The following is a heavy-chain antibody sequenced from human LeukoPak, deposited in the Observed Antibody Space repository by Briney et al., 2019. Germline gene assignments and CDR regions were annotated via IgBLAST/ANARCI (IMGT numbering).Heavy chain of an antibody. CDR2: IYYSGST. CDR1: GGSISSYY. V-gene: IGHV4-59*01. D-gene: IGHD3-10*01. J-gene: IGHJ5*02. CDR3: ARVGNWFDP. Sequence: PSETLSLTCTVSGGSISSYYWSWIRQPPGKGLEWIGYIYYSGSTNCNPSLKSRVTISVDTSKNQFSLKLSSVTAADTAVYYCARVGNWFDPWGQGTLVTVSS.